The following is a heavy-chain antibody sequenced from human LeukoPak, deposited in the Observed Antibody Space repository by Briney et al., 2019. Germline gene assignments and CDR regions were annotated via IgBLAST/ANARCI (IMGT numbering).Heavy chain of an antibody. J-gene: IGHJ6*02. CDR2: IRFDGNEN. D-gene: IGHD6-19*01. CDR1: GFTFSSYG. CDR3: ANTIAVAGFYYYYGMDV. V-gene: IGHV3-30*02. Sequence: GGSLRLSCAASGFTFSSYGMHWVRQAPGKGLEWVGFIRFDGNENYYADSVKGRFTTSRDNSKNTLYLQMNSLRADDTAIYYCANTIAVAGFYYYYGMDVWGQGTTVTVSS.